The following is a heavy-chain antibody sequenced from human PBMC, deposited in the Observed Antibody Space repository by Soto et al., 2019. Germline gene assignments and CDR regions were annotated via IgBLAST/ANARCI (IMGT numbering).Heavy chain of an antibody. CDR3: AREASRIAAAGTGYWFDP. D-gene: IGHD6-13*01. Sequence: ASVKVSCKASGYTFTSYYMHWVRQAPGQGLEWMGIINPSGGSTSYAQKFQGRVTMTRDTSTSTVYMELSSLRSEDTAVYYCAREASRIAAAGTGYWFDPWGQGTLVTVSS. V-gene: IGHV1-46*01. J-gene: IGHJ5*02. CDR1: GYTFTSYY. CDR2: INPSGGST.